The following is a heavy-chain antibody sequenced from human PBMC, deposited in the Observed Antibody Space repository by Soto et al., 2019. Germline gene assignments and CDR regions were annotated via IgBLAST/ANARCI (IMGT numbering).Heavy chain of an antibody. D-gene: IGHD1-20*01. CDR2: IYPGDSDT. CDR1: GYSFTSYW. J-gene: IGHJ4*02. CDR3: ARRVVTGDLHYITYYFDY. Sequence: GESLKISCKGSGYSFTSYWIGWVRQMPGKGLEWMGIIYPGDSDTRYSPSFQGQVTISADKSISTAYLQWSSLKASDTGMYYSARRVVTGDLHYITYYFDYWGQGTLVTVSS. V-gene: IGHV5-51*01.